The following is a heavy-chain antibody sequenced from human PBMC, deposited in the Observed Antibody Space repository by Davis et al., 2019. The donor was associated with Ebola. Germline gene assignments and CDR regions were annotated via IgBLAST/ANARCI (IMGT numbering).Heavy chain of an antibody. CDR3: AREVPPNYGDADWYFDL. Sequence: ASVKVSCKASGYTFTGYYMHWVRQAPGQGLEWMGWINPNSGGTNYAQKFQGRVTMTRDTSISTAYMELSRLRSDDTAVYYCAREVPPNYGDADWYFDLWGRGTLVTVSS. J-gene: IGHJ2*01. CDR1: GYTFTGYY. V-gene: IGHV1-2*02. D-gene: IGHD4-17*01. CDR2: INPNSGGT.